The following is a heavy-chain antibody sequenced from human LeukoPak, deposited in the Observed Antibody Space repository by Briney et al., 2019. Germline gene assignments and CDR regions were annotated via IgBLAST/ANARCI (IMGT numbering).Heavy chain of an antibody. J-gene: IGHJ6*02. CDR3: AKGYCSGGSCYGLGYYYCYGMDV. Sequence: PGGSLRLSCAASGFTFSSYGMHWVRQAPGKGLEGVAVISSDGSNKYYADSVKGRFTISRDNSKNTLYLQMNSLRAEDTAVYYCAKGYCSGGSCYGLGYYYCYGMDVWGQGTTVTVSS. CDR2: ISSDGSNK. D-gene: IGHD2-15*01. V-gene: IGHV3-30*18. CDR1: GFTFSSYG.